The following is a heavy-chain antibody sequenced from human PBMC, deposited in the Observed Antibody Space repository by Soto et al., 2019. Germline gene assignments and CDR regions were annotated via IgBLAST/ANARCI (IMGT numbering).Heavy chain of an antibody. CDR1: GGSISSGGYY. CDR3: ARDRVPGWFDP. CDR2: IYYSGST. J-gene: IGHJ5*02. V-gene: IGHV4-31*03. D-gene: IGHD3-10*01. Sequence: PSETLSLTCTVSGGSISSGGYYWSWIRQHPGKGLEWIGYIYYSGSTYYNPSLKSRVTISVDTSKNQFSLKLSSVTAADTAVYYCARDRVPGWFDPWGQGTLVTVSS.